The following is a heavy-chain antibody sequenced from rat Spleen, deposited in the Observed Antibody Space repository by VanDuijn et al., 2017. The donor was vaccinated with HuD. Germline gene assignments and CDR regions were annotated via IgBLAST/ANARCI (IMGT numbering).Heavy chain of an antibody. Sequence: EVQMVESGGGVVQPGRSLKLSCAASGFTFSDYYMAWVRQAPKKGLEWVASISYEGSSTYYGDSVKGRFTISRDNAKSTLYLQMDSLRSEDTATYYCASMRPDYWGQGVMVTVSS. CDR3: ASMRPDY. CDR1: GFTFSDYY. CDR2: ISYEGSST. J-gene: IGHJ2*01. V-gene: IGHV5-22*01.